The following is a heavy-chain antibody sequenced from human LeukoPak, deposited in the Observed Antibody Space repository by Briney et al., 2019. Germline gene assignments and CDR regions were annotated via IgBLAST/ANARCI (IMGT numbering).Heavy chain of an antibody. CDR2: VYYNGNT. V-gene: IGHV4-39*07. J-gene: IGHJ5*02. D-gene: IGHD6-6*01. CDR3: ARVGWGDAAAHPNWLDP. Sequence: SDPLSLPCTVSGGSISSGPYYWAWIRQPPGTGLEWFAIVYYNGNTAYNPSLRSRVTISIDTSKSQFSLRLNSVTAADTAVYYCARVGWGDAAAHPNWLDPWGQGTLVTVSS. CDR1: GGSISSGPYY.